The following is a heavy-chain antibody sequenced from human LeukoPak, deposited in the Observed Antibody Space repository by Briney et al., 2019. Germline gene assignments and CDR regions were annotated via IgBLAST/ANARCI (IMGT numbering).Heavy chain of an antibody. D-gene: IGHD3-10*01. CDR2: IWYDGSNK. CDR1: GFTLSSYG. J-gene: IGHJ4*02. Sequence: GRSLRLSCAASGFTLSSYGMHWVRQAPGKGLEWVAVIWYDGSNKYYADSVKGRFTISRDNAKNSLYLQMNSLRAEDTAVYYCARETMVRVFDYWGQGTLVTVSS. CDR3: ARETMVRVFDY. V-gene: IGHV3-33*01.